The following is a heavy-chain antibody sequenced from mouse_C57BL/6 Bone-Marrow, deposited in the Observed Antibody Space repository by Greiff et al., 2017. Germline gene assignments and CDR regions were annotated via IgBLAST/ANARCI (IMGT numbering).Heavy chain of an antibody. Sequence: EVKVVESGGGLVKPGGSLKLSCAASGFTFSDYGMHWVRQAPEKGLEWAAYISSGRSTIYYADTVKGRFTISRDNAKNTLFLQMTSLRSEDTAMYYCARGNWDDYWGQGTTLTVSS. CDR3: ARGNWDDY. CDR2: ISSGRSTI. V-gene: IGHV5-17*01. D-gene: IGHD4-1*01. CDR1: GFTFSDYG. J-gene: IGHJ2*01.